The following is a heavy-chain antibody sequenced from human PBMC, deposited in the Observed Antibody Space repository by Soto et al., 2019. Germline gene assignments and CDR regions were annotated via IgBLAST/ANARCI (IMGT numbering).Heavy chain of an antibody. CDR2: ISSEGAST. J-gene: IGHJ4*03. V-gene: IGHV3-64D*06. CDR1: GFIFSSYA. CDR3: VKDRYVDY. Sequence: GGSLRLSCSVSGFIFSSYAMHWVRQAPGKGLEYVASISSEGASTYYPDSVKGRFIISRDNSKNTLYLQMSSLRAEDTAVYYCVKDRYVDYWGQGTLVTVSS.